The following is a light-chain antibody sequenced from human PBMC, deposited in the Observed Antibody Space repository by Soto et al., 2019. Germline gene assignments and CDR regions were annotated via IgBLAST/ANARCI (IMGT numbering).Light chain of an antibody. J-gene: IGKJ2*01. CDR2: DAS. CDR3: QQYDNLPPYT. V-gene: IGKV1-33*01. Sequence: DIQMTQSPSSLSASVGDRVTITCQASQDISNYLNWYQQKPGKAPKLLIYDASNLETGVPSRFSVSGSGTDFNFTISSLQPEYIATYYCQQYDNLPPYTFGQGTKLEIK. CDR1: QDISNY.